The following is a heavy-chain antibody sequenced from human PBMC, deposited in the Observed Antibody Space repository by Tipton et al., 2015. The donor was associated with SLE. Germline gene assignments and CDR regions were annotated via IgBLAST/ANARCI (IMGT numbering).Heavy chain of an antibody. CDR3: ARGVNDYSTTANYFDY. Sequence: QLVQSGAEVKKPGSSVKVSCKASGGTFSSYAISWVRQAPGKGLEWVAVIWYDGSNKYYADSVKGRFTISRDNSKNTLYLQMNSLRAEDTAVYYCARGVNDYSTTANYFDYWGQGTLVTVSS. CDR2: IWYDGSNK. CDR1: GGTFSSYA. D-gene: IGHD4-11*01. J-gene: IGHJ4*02. V-gene: IGHV3-33*01.